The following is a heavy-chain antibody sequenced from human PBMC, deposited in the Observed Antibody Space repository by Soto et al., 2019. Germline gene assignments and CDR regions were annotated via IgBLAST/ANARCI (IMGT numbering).Heavy chain of an antibody. CDR1: GYTFTSYY. V-gene: IGHV1-46*01. D-gene: IGHD3-10*01. Sequence: QVHLAQSGTEVKKPTASAKISCKASGYTFTSYYIHWVRQAPGQRPEWMGILSPSNGITDYAQKFRGRVTMTRHTSTSTVHMELSSLRSDDTAVYYCARGESYYFDSWGQGTLVTVSS. CDR3: ARGESYYFDS. J-gene: IGHJ4*02. CDR2: LSPSNGIT.